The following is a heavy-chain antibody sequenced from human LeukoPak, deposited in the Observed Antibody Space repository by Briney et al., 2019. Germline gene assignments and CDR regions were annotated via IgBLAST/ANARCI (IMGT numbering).Heavy chain of an antibody. CDR2: ISSGGSTT. J-gene: IGHJ4*02. CDR3: AGARGAHLFDY. V-gene: IGHV3-48*03. D-gene: IGHD3-10*01. CDR1: GFNFRGYE. Sequence: PGGSLRLSCAASGFNFRGYEMKWVRQAPGKGLECVSYISSGGSTTYYADSVKGRFTIPRDNAMNSLYLQMNILRAEDTAVYYCAGARGAHLFDYWGQGTLVTV.